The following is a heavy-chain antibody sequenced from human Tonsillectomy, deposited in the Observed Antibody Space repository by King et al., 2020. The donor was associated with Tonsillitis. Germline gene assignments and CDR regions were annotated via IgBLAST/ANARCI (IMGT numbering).Heavy chain of an antibody. J-gene: IGHJ6*02. CDR1: GFTFSSYG. CDR2: ISYDGTNK. D-gene: IGHD3-10*01. V-gene: IGHV3-30*18. Sequence: VQLVESGGGVVQPGRSLRLSCAASGFTFSSYGMHWVRQAPGKGLEWVAVISYDGTNKYYADFVKGRFTISRDNSKNTLYLQMNSLRPEDTAVYYCAKVHDYGSGSYFNYYYGMDVWGQGTTVTVSS. CDR3: AKVHDYGSGSYFNYYYGMDV.